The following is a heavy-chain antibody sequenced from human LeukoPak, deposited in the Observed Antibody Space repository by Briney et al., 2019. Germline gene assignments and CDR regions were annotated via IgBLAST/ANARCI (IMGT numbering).Heavy chain of an antibody. CDR1: GYTFTGYY. CDR2: INPNSGGT. D-gene: IGHD2-2*01. Sequence: ASVKVSCKASGYTFTGYYMHWVRQAPGQGLEWMGWINPNSGGTNYAQKFQGRVTMTRDTSISTAYMELSRLRSDDTAVYYCARANVVPAAISYYYYYMDVWGKGTTVTVSS. J-gene: IGHJ6*03. V-gene: IGHV1-2*02. CDR3: ARANVVPAAISYYYYYMDV.